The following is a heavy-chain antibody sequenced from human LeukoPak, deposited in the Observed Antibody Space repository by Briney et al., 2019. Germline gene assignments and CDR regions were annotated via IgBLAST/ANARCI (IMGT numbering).Heavy chain of an antibody. V-gene: IGHV3-23*01. Sequence: GGPLRLSCAASGFTFSSYATTWVRQAPGKGLEWVSAISGSGGSTYFADSVKGRFTVSIDNSKDTLYLQMNSLRAKDTAVYYCAKDHQGYWADSFDYWGQGTLVTVSS. CDR1: GFTFSSYA. CDR3: AKDHQGYWADSFDY. J-gene: IGHJ4*02. D-gene: IGHD6-13*01. CDR2: ISGSGGST.